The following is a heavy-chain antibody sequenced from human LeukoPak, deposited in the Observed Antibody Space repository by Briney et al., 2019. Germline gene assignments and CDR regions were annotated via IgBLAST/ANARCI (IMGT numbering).Heavy chain of an antibody. Sequence: PGGSLRLSCAASGFTFSSYAMSWVRQAPGKGLEWVSAIRGSGDRTHYADSVKGRFTISRDNSKNTLYLQMNSLRAEDTAVYYCTIITVYGDYFDYWGQGTLVTVSS. J-gene: IGHJ4*02. CDR1: GFTFSSYA. CDR3: TIITVYGDYFDY. CDR2: IRGSGDRT. V-gene: IGHV3-23*01. D-gene: IGHD3-22*01.